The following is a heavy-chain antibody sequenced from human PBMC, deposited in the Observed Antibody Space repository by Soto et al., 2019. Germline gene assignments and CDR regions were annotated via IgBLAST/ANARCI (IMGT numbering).Heavy chain of an antibody. CDR1: GFTLSSYG. V-gene: IGHV3-30*18. CDR3: AKDHLETTVTTPSY. D-gene: IGHD4-17*01. Sequence: QVQLVESGGGVVQPGMSLRLSCAASGFTLSSYGMHWVRQAPGKGLEWVAVISYDGNNKYYADSVKGRFTISRDNFKNTLYLQMDSLRAEDTAMYYCAKDHLETTVTTPSYWGQGTLVTVSS. CDR2: ISYDGNNK. J-gene: IGHJ4*02.